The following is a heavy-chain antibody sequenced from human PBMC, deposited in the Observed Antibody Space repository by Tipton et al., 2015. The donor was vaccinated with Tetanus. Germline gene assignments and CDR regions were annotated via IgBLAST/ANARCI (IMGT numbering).Heavy chain of an antibody. V-gene: IGHV4-4*07. J-gene: IGHJ4*02. CDR3: ARDVRGFSYDSNGFYSPSYYFDS. CDR1: GGSVSSYY. D-gene: IGHD3-22*01. CDR2: VSSSGNS. Sequence: TLSLTCTVSGGSVSSYYWTWFRQPPGKRLEWIGFVSSSGNSNYSPSLTGRVSMSLDTSKQQFSLSLTSATAADTAVYYCARDVRGFSYDSNGFYSPSYYFDSWGQGTLVTVSS.